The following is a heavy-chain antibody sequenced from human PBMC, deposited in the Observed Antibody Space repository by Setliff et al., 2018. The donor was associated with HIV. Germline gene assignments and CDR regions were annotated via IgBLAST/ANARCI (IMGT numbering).Heavy chain of an antibody. CDR3: SRLVVGFSGTSAYMNV. D-gene: IGHD1-26*01. CDR2: INWNGDNT. Sequence: LRLSCAASGFTFDDYGMSWVRQVPGKGLEWVSGINWNGDNTDYADSVKGRFTVSRDNAKNSLYLQMNSLGAEDTALYYCSRLVVGFSGTSAYMNVWGRGTTVTVSS. J-gene: IGHJ6*03. CDR1: GFTFDDYG. V-gene: IGHV3-20*04.